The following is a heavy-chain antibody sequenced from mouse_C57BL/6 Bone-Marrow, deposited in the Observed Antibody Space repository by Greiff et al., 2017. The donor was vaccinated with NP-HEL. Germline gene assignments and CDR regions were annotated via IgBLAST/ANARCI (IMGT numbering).Heavy chain of an antibody. CDR3: ATDGSEDYAMDY. CDR2: ISSGSSTI. D-gene: IGHD1-1*01. V-gene: IGHV5-17*01. CDR1: GFTFSDYG. J-gene: IGHJ4*01. Sequence: DVKLVESGGGLVKPGGSLKLSCAASGFTFSDYGMHWVRQAPEKGLEWVAYISSGSSTIYYADTVKGRFTISRDNAKNTLFLQMTSLRSEDTAMYYCATDGSEDYAMDYWGQGTSVTVSS.